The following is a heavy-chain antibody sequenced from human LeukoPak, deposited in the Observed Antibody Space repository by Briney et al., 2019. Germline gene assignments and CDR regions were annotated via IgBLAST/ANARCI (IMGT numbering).Heavy chain of an antibody. CDR2: INPNSGGT. CDR3: ARDLRFLEWPPRDYSDY. J-gene: IGHJ4*02. V-gene: IGHV1-2*02. Sequence: ASVKVSCKASGYTFTGYYMHWVRQAPGQGLEWMGWINPNSGGTNYAQKFQGRVTMTRDTSISTAYMELSRLRSDDTAVYYCARDLRFLEWPPRDYSDYWGQGTLVTVSS. CDR1: GYTFTGYY. D-gene: IGHD3-3*01.